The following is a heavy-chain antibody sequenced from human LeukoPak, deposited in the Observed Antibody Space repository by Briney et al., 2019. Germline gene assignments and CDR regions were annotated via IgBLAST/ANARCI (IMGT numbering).Heavy chain of an antibody. CDR3: ARQGSRGGYYFDY. J-gene: IGHJ4*02. V-gene: IGHV4-38-2*01. Sequence: PSETLSLTCAVSGYSISSGYYWGWTRQPPGKGLEWIGSIYHSGSTYYNPSLKSRVTISVDTSKNQFSLKLTSVTAADTAVYYCARQGSRGGYYFDYWGQGTLVTVSS. D-gene: IGHD3-10*01. CDR1: GYSISSGYY. CDR2: IYHSGST.